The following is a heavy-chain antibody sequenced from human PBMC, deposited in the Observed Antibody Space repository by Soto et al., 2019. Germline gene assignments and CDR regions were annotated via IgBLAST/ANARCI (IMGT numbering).Heavy chain of an antibody. D-gene: IGHD2-15*01. CDR3: ARGTPSPLIVRSSRGPWFDP. Sequence: SGTMSITSAVSRGSISSYYWSWIRKPPGKGLEWIGYMYYGGRTNYNPSLKSRVTISVDTSKMQVSLKLSSVTAADTAVYFCARGTPSPLIVRSSRGPWFDPWGQGTLVPVSS. CDR2: MYYGGRT. V-gene: IGHV4-59*08. CDR1: RGSISSYY. J-gene: IGHJ5*02.